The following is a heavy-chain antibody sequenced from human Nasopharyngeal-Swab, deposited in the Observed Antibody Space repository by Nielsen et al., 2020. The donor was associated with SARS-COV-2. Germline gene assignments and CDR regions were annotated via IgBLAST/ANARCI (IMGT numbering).Heavy chain of an antibody. Sequence: SVKVSCKASGGTFSSYAISWVRQAPGQGLEWMGGIIPIFGTANYAQKFQGRVTITADKSTSTAYMELGSLRSEDTAVYYCARDKGLRFLEWLPLKGFTGWFDPWGQGTLVTVSS. V-gene: IGHV1-69*06. CDR2: IIPIFGTA. CDR3: ARDKGLRFLEWLPLKGFTGWFDP. D-gene: IGHD3-3*01. J-gene: IGHJ5*02. CDR1: GGTFSSYA.